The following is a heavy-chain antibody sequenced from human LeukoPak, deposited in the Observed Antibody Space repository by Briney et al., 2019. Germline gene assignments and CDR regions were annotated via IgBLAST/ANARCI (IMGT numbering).Heavy chain of an antibody. Sequence: GGSLRLSCAASGFTFSDYYMSWIRQAPGKGLGWVSYISSSSSYTNYADSVKGRFTISRDNAKNSLYLQMNSLRAEDTAVYYCARVSCSSTSCYERYSFDYWGQGTLVTVSS. V-gene: IGHV3-11*06. CDR2: ISSSSSYT. CDR1: GFTFSDYY. J-gene: IGHJ4*02. D-gene: IGHD2-2*01. CDR3: ARVSCSSTSCYERYSFDY.